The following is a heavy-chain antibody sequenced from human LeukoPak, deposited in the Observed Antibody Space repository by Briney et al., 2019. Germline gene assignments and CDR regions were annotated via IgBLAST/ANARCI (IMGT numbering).Heavy chain of an antibody. Sequence: SETLSLTCTVSGYSISSGYYWGWIRQPPGKGLEWIGSIYHSGSTYYNPSLKSRVTISVDTSKNQFSLKLSSVTAADTAVYYCASLAYSIAAAGTINWFDPWGQGTLVTVSS. V-gene: IGHV4-38-2*02. J-gene: IGHJ5*02. CDR2: IYHSGST. CDR1: GYSISSGYY. CDR3: ASLAYSIAAAGTINWFDP. D-gene: IGHD6-13*01.